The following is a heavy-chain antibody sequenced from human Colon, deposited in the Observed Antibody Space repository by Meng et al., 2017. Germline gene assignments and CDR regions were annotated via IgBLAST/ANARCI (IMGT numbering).Heavy chain of an antibody. CDR3: ARAVATAVVEARGFFHY. CDR2: MSYSGST. Sequence: GSLRLSCTVSGGSISSSSTYWGWIRQPPGKGLEWIGTMSYSGSTLYNASLKSRVTMSVDTSKNQFSLQLTSMTAADTAVYYCARAVATAVVEARGFFHYWGQGTLVTVSS. CDR1: GGSISSSSTY. V-gene: IGHV4-39*07. D-gene: IGHD5-12*01. J-gene: IGHJ4*02.